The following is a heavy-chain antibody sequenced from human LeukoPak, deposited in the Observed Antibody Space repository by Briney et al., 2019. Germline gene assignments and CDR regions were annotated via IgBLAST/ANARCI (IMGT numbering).Heavy chain of an antibody. D-gene: IGHD3-22*01. Sequence: SETLSLTCTVSGGSISSYYWSWIRQPPGKGLEWIGYIYYSGSTNYNPSLKSRVTISVDTSKNQFSLKLSSVTAADTAVYYCARSITMIVRAFDIWGQGTMVTVSS. V-gene: IGHV4-59*12. CDR3: ARSITMIVRAFDI. J-gene: IGHJ3*02. CDR2: IYYSGST. CDR1: GGSISSYY.